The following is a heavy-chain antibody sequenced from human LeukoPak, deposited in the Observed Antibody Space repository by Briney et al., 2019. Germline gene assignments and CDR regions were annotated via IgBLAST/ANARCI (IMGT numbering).Heavy chain of an antibody. V-gene: IGHV3-74*01. Sequence: GGSLRLSCAASGFTFSSYWMHWVRQAPGKGLVWVSRINPDGSWASYADSVKGRFTISRDNAKNTLYLQMNSLRAEDTAVYYCARDRSSSSDYWGQGTLVTVSS. D-gene: IGHD6-6*01. CDR1: GFTFSSYW. CDR2: INPDGSWA. J-gene: IGHJ4*02. CDR3: ARDRSSSSDY.